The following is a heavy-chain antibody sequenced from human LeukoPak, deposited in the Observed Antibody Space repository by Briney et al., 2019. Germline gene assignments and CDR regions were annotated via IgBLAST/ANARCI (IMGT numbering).Heavy chain of an antibody. V-gene: IGHV3-30*18. J-gene: IGHJ4*02. Sequence: GRSLRLSWGASGFTFSTYHMHSVRQAPGKWLEWLAVISNEERDKLYTDSVKGRFTISRDKSNNTLYLQINSLRTEDTGVYYCAKDGVNGGLFEYWGQGALVTVSS. D-gene: IGHD3-3*01. CDR1: GFTFSTYH. CDR3: AKDGVNGGLFEY. CDR2: ISNEERDK.